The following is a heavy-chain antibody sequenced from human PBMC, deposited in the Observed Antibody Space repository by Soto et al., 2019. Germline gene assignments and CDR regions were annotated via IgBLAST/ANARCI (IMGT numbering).Heavy chain of an antibody. CDR2: INMDGSST. CDR3: ARGPRGMYGNDF. D-gene: IGHD3-10*02. J-gene: IGHJ4*02. Sequence: EVQLVESGGGLVQPGGSLRLSCAASGFTFSSDWMHWVRQAAGKGLVWVSRINMDGSSTNYADSVKGRFTISRDNAKNTLYPQMNSLIAEDTAVYYCARGPRGMYGNDFWGQGALVTVSS. V-gene: IGHV3-74*01. CDR1: GFTFSSDW.